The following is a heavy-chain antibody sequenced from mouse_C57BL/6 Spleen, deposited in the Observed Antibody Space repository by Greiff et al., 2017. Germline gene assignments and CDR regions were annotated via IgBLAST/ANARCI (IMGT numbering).Heavy chain of an antibody. Sequence: QVQLQQSGAELARPGASVKLSCKASGYTFTSYGISWVKQRTGQGLEWIGEIYPRSGNTYYNEKFKGKATLTADKSSSTAYMELRSLTSEDSAVYFCARYSSGYVRDYFDYWGQGTTLTVSS. D-gene: IGHD3-2*02. V-gene: IGHV1-81*01. CDR2: IYPRSGNT. CDR1: GYTFTSYG. CDR3: ARYSSGYVRDYFDY. J-gene: IGHJ2*01.